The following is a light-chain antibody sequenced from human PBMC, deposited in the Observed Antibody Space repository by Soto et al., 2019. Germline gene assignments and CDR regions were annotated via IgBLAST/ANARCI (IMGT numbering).Light chain of an antibody. CDR1: QSVSSNF. CDR3: QQYNSYST. V-gene: IGKV3-20*01. CDR2: GAS. Sequence: EIVLTQSPGTMSLSPGEIAALACTASQSVSSNFLAWYQEKLGQAPRLLIYGASKRSTGIPDRFSGSGSGTEFTLTISSLQPDDFATYYCQQYNSYSTLGQGTKVDIK. J-gene: IGKJ1*01.